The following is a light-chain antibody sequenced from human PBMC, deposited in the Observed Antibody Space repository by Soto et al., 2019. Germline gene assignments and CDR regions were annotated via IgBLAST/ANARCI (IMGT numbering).Light chain of an antibody. V-gene: IGLV2-14*01. Sequence: QSALTQPASVSGSPGQSITISCSGTSSDVGGYNYVSWYQQHPGKAPKLMIYEVNNRPSGVSFRFSGSKSGSTASLTISGLQAEDDDDYYCSSYTITKTLVFGGGTKLTVL. CDR2: EVN. J-gene: IGLJ2*01. CDR3: SSYTITKTLV. CDR1: SSDVGGYNY.